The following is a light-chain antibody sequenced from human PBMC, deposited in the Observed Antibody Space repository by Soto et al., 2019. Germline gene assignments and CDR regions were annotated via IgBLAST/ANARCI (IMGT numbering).Light chain of an antibody. CDR2: DVN. CDR3: NSYTPSVMPNDV. Sequence: QSALAQPASVSGSPGQSITISCTGTSSDVSGYNFVSWYQQYPGKAPKLMIYDVNIRPSGVSTRFSGSKSGNTASLSISGLQAEDEADYYCNSYTPSVMPNDVFGTGTRVTVL. CDR1: SSDVSGYNF. V-gene: IGLV2-14*01. J-gene: IGLJ1*01.